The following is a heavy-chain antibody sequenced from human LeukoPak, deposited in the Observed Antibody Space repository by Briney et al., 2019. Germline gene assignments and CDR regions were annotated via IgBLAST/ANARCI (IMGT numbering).Heavy chain of an antibody. V-gene: IGHV1-69*05. CDR3: ARDVHGDYGSGWFDP. Sequence: GASVKVSCKTSGGTFNNSAISWVRQAPGQGLEWLGGIMPLFGTAGYTQKFQGRVTIPKDESTRTVYLELTSLTSDDTAVYYCARDVHGDYGSGWFDPWGQGTLVSVSS. J-gene: IGHJ5*02. D-gene: IGHD4-17*01. CDR2: IMPLFGTA. CDR1: GGTFNNSA.